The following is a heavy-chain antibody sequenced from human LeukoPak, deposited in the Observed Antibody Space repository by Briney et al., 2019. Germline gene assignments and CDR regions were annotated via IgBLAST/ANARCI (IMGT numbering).Heavy chain of an antibody. V-gene: IGHV4-59*12. J-gene: IGHJ4*02. CDR3: ARGLPPMVRGVVTREYYFDY. D-gene: IGHD3-10*01. Sequence: SETLSLTCTVSGGSISSYYWSWIRQPPGKGLEWIGYIYSSGSTYYNPSLKSRVTISMNTSKGQFSLKLSSVTAADTAAYYCARGLPPMVRGVVTREYYFDYWGQGTLVTVSS. CDR1: GGSISSYY. CDR2: IYSSGST.